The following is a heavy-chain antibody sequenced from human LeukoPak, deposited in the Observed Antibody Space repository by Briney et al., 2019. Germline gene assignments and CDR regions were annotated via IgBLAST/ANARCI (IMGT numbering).Heavy chain of an antibody. J-gene: IGHJ4*02. V-gene: IGHV2-70*11. CDR3: ARIHTADYYFDY. CDR2: NDWADDK. CDR1: GISLSTRGMC. Sequence: SGPTLVNATQTLTLTCTISGISLSTRGMCVRWIRQPPRKAVERLARNDWADDKYYSTSLKTSLTISKDNSKNQVVLTMNSMDPVDTAAYYCARIHTADYYFDYWGQGTLVSV.